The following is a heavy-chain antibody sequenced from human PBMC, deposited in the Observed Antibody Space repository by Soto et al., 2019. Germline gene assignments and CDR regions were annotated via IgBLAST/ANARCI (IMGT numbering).Heavy chain of an antibody. J-gene: IGHJ5*02. D-gene: IGHD6-13*01. CDR1: GGSISSYY. Sequence: SETLSLTCTVSGGSISSYYWRCIRQHPGEGLEWFGYIYYSGSTNYNPSLKSRVTISVDTSKNQFSLKLSSVTAADTAVYYCARDALSIAAAGTTGTLNWFDPWGQGTLVTVSS. CDR2: IYYSGST. CDR3: ARDALSIAAAGTTGTLNWFDP. V-gene: IGHV4-59*01.